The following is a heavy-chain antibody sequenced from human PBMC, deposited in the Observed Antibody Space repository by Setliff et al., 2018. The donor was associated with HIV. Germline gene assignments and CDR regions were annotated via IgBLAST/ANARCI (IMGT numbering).Heavy chain of an antibody. CDR1: GFTFSIHA. CDR3: AKDGHDQDHYYHMDV. CDR2: ISGSGGNT. D-gene: IGHD1-1*01. V-gene: IGHV3-23*01. Sequence: PGGSLRLSCAAPGFTFSIHAMSWVRQAPGKGLEWVSAISGSGGNTYYADSVEGRFTISRDNNKNTLYLQMNSLRAEDTAVYYCAKDGHDQDHYYHMDVWGKGTTVTVSS. J-gene: IGHJ6*03.